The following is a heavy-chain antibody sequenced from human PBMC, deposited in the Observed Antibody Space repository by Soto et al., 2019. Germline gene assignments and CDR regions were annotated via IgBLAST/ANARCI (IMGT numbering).Heavy chain of an antibody. V-gene: IGHV1-18*01. J-gene: IGHJ4*02. CDR3: AIDRGIYASDY. CDR2: ISANNGNT. D-gene: IGHD3-10*01. Sequence: QVHLVQSGAEVKKPGASVKVSCKASGYTFTSYGISWVRQAPGQGLEWMGWISANNGNTNYAQKLQGRVTMTKDTATSTAYIELRSLRSDDTAGYYCAIDRGIYASDYWGQGHLGTVAS. CDR1: GYTFTSYG.